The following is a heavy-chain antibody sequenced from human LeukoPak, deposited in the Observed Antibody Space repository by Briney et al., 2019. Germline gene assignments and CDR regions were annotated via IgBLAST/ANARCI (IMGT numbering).Heavy chain of an antibody. Sequence: ASVKVSCKVSGNTLTELSMHWVRQAPGKGLEWMGGFDPEDGETIYAQKFQGRVTMTEDTSTDTAYMELNSLRSEDTAVYYCATDRPPPDREWYFDYWGQGTLVTVSS. CDR2: FDPEDGET. CDR1: GNTLTELS. CDR3: ATDRPPPDREWYFDY. D-gene: IGHD3-3*01. V-gene: IGHV1-24*01. J-gene: IGHJ4*02.